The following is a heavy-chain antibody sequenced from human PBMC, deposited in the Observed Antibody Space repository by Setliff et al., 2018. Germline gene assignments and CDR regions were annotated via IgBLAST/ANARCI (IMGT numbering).Heavy chain of an antibody. CDR1: GFTFSSSS. CDR3: AKFSSVPGSRFFDY. Sequence: PGGSLRLSCAASGFTFSSSSMTWVRQAPGKGLEWVSAINSGGSSTYYADSVKGRFTISRDNSKSTLYLQMNSLRAEDTAIYSCAKFSSVPGSRFFDYWGQGALVTVSS. J-gene: IGHJ4*02. V-gene: IGHV3-23*01. CDR2: INSGGSST. D-gene: IGHD2-2*01.